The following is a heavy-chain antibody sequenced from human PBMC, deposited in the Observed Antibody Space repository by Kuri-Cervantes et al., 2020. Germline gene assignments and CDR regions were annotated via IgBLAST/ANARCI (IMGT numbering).Heavy chain of an antibody. Sequence: ESLKIPCAASGFIVSSNYMSWVRQAPGKGLEWIGDINHGGSTNYNPSLKSRVTMSVDTSKNHLSLELTSVTAADTAVYFCARYLGAGRRNWFDAWGQGTLVTVSS. CDR1: GFIVSSNY. V-gene: IGHV4-34*01. D-gene: IGHD6-6*01. CDR3: ARYLGAGRRNWFDA. J-gene: IGHJ5*02. CDR2: INHGGST.